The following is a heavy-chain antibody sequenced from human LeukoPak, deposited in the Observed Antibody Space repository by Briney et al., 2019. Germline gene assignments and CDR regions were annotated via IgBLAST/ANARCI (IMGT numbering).Heavy chain of an antibody. Sequence: SETLSLTCAVYGGSFSGYYWSWIRQPPGKGLEWIGEINHSGSTNYNPSLKSRVTISVDTSKNQFSLKLSSVTAADTAVYYCARGSHVLRFLEWLSSLNYYYGMDVWGQGTTVTVSS. CDR1: GGSFSGYY. CDR2: INHSGST. J-gene: IGHJ6*02. CDR3: ARGSHVLRFLEWLSSLNYYYGMDV. V-gene: IGHV4-34*01. D-gene: IGHD3-3*01.